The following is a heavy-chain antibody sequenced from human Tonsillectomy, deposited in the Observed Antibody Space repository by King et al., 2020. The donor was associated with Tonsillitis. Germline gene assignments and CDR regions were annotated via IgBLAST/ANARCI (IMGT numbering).Heavy chain of an antibody. Sequence: VQLVESGGGLVQPGGSLRLPCAASGFTFSSYWMHWVRQAPGKGLVWVSRIKSDGSGTSYVDSVKGRFIISRDNAKNTLYLQMNSLRAEDTAVYYCAREYNGCCSGYYMDVWGKGTTVTVSS. CDR1: GFTFSSYW. J-gene: IGHJ6*03. CDR3: AREYNGCCSGYYMDV. V-gene: IGHV3-74*01. D-gene: IGHD3-3*01. CDR2: IKSDGSGT.